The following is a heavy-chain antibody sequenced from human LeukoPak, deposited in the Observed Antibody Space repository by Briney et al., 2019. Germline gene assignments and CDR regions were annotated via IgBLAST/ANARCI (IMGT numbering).Heavy chain of an antibody. Sequence: GSLRLSCAASGFIFNNFGLIWVRQAPGKGLEWVSAISNDGGGTNYADFVKGRFTISRDNSKNTLFLQMNSLRAEDTALYYCAKGSSGYFVDLWGQGTLVTVSS. D-gene: IGHD3-22*01. J-gene: IGHJ5*02. CDR3: AKGSSGYFVDL. CDR1: GFIFNNFG. CDR2: ISNDGGGT. V-gene: IGHV3-23*01.